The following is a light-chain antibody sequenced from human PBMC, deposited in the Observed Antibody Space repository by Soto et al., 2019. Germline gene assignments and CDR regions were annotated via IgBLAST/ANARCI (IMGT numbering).Light chain of an antibody. Sequence: QSVLTQPPSVSGSPGQSVTICCTGTSTDVGNYNRVSWYQQPPGTAPKLMIYDVSNRPSGVPDRFSGSKSGNTASLTISGLQAEDEADYYCSSYTSSSTFVFGGGTQLTVL. CDR3: SSYTSSSTFV. CDR2: DVS. CDR1: STDVGNYNR. V-gene: IGLV2-18*02. J-gene: IGLJ2*01.